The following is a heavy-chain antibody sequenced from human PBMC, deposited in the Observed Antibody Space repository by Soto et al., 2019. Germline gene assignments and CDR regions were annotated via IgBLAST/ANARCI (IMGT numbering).Heavy chain of an antibody. V-gene: IGHV1-69*01. CDR3: ARRLGGAYYDFWCGRGNWFDP. CDR1: GGTFSSYA. J-gene: IGHJ5*02. D-gene: IGHD3-3*01. Sequence: QVQLVQSGAESKKPGSSVKVSCKASGGTFSSYAISWVRQAPGQGLEWLGGIIPIFGTANYAQKFEGRVTIAEDESTGTAYMALSSVRAEDTDFYYCARRLGGAYYDFWCGRGNWFDPWGQGTLVTVS. CDR2: IIPIFGTA.